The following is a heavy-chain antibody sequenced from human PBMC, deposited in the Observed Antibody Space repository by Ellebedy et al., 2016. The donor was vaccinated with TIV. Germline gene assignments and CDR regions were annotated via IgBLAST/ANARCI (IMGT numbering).Heavy chain of an antibody. CDR2: ISGSGTST. Sequence: GGSLRLSXAASGFTFTSYAMSWVRQAPGKGLEWVSHISGSGTSTYHAVSVKGRFTISRDNSKNTLYLQMHSLRAEDTAVYYCSRFLERNPPDYWGQGTLVTVSS. CDR3: SRFLERNPPDY. J-gene: IGHJ4*02. D-gene: IGHD3-3*01. V-gene: IGHV3-23*01. CDR1: GFTFTSYA.